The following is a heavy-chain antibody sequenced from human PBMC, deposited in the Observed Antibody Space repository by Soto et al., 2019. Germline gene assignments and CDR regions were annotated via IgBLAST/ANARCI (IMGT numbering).Heavy chain of an antibody. J-gene: IGHJ6*03. CDR3: ARLVGGVATLYNYYYYYMDV. Sequence: SETLSLTCTVSGGSISSSSYYWGWIRQPPGKGLEWIGSIYYSGSTYYNPSLKSRVTISVDTSKNQFSLKLGSVTAADTAVYYCARLVGGVATLYNYYYYYMDVWGKGTTVTVSS. CDR1: GGSISSSSYY. CDR2: IYYSGST. V-gene: IGHV4-39*01. D-gene: IGHD3-16*01.